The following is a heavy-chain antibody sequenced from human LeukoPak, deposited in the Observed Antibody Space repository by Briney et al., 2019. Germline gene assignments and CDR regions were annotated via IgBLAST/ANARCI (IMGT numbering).Heavy chain of an antibody. V-gene: IGHV3-21*01. CDR2: ISSGSSYI. Sequence: GGSLRLSCAASGFTFSSYAMSWVRQAPGEGLEWVSSISSGSSYIYYADSVKGRFTISRDNSKNTLYLQMNSLRAEDTAVYYCARETIDSSGYYGVYYFDYWGQGTLVTVSS. D-gene: IGHD3-22*01. J-gene: IGHJ4*02. CDR1: GFTFSSYA. CDR3: ARETIDSSGYYGVYYFDY.